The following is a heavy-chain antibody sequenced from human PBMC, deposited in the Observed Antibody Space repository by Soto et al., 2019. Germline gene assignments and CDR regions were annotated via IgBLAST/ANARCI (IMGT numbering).Heavy chain of an antibody. V-gene: IGHV4-39*01. CDR3: ARPTYNSGSPFDY. D-gene: IGHD1-20*01. J-gene: IGHJ4*02. Sequence: SETLSLTCTVSGGSISSSSYYWGWIRQPPGKGLEWIGSIYYSGSTYYNPSLKSRVTISVDTSKNQFSLKLSSVTAADTAVYYCARPTYNSGSPFDYWGQGTLVIVSS. CDR2: IYYSGST. CDR1: GGSISSSSYY.